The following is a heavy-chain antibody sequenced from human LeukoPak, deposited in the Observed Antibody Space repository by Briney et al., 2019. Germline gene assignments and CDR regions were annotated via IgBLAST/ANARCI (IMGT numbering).Heavy chain of an antibody. CDR2: ISSSSNYI. V-gene: IGHV3-21*01. CDR1: GLTFSSYS. D-gene: IGHD3-10*01. Sequence: GGSLRLSCAASGLTFSSYSMNWVRQAPGKGLEWVSSISSSSNYIYYADSVKGRFTISRDNAKNSLYLQMNSLRAEDTAVYYCARVPHAMIRGVIITEFYFDYWGQGTLVTVPS. J-gene: IGHJ4*02. CDR3: ARVPHAMIRGVIITEFYFDY.